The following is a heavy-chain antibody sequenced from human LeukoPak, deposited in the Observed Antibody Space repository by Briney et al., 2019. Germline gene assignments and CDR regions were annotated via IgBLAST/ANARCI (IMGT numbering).Heavy chain of an antibody. Sequence: ASVKVSCKASGYTFTGYYMHWVRQAPGQGLEWMGRINPNSGGTNYAQKFQGRVTMTRDTSISTAYMELSRLRSDDTAVYYCARDSVRDGFAAADYWGQGTLVTVSS. CDR2: INPNSGGT. CDR1: GYTFTGYY. D-gene: IGHD5-24*01. J-gene: IGHJ4*02. CDR3: ARDSVRDGFAAADY. V-gene: IGHV1-2*06.